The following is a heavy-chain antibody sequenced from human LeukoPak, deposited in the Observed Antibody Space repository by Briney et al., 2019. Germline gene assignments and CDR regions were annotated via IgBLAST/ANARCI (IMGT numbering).Heavy chain of an antibody. V-gene: IGHV3-7*01. Sequence: PGGSLRLSCTVSGFTFSSYWMSWVRQAPGKGLEWVANIKQDGSEKYYVDSVKGRFTISRDNAKNSLYLQMNSLRAEDTAVYYCASTSYGSGSYHPFDYWGQGTLVTVSS. CDR2: IKQDGSEK. CDR3: ASTSYGSGSYHPFDY. D-gene: IGHD3-10*01. CDR1: GFTFSSYW. J-gene: IGHJ4*02.